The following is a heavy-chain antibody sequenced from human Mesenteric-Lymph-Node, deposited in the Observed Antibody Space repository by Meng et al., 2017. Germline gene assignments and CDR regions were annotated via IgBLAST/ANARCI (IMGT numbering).Heavy chain of an antibody. CDR1: GFTFSCNA. D-gene: IGHD1-7*01. J-gene: IGHJ3*02. CDR3: AKRTTGPNPFDI. Sequence: GESLMISCEASGFTFSCNAMNWVGPAPGKGLEWVSSISHSGGSIYYADSVKGRFTIPSDNSKNTLYLQMNSLRAEDTAVYFCAKRTTGPNPFDIWGQGTMVTVSS. V-gene: IGHV3-23*01. CDR2: ISHSGGSI.